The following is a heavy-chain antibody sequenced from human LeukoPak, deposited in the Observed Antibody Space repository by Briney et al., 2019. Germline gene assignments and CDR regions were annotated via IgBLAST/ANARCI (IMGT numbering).Heavy chain of an antibody. CDR1: GFTFSDYW. J-gene: IGHJ4*02. CDR2: ISSDGSRV. D-gene: IGHD2-21*01. V-gene: IGHV3-74*01. CDR3: ARAPVTSCRGAYCYPFDY. Sequence: GGSLRLSCAASGFTFSDYWMHWVRQAPGKGLVWVSRISSDGSRVTYADSVKGRFTISRDNAKNTLYLQMNSLRVEDAAVYYCARAPVTSCRGAYCYPFDYWGQGTLVTVSS.